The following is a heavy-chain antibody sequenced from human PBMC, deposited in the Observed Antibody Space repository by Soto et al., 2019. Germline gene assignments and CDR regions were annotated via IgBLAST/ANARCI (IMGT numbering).Heavy chain of an antibody. J-gene: IGHJ5*02. CDR1: GFSLTTGKVA. V-gene: IGHV2-5*02. CDR2: VYWDDDK. Sequence: QITLKETGPALVKPTENLTLTCTFSGFSLTTGKVAVVCIRQPPGKALELLGLVYWDDDKGYTLSLKTRLSITTDTSKNQVVLIMTNVDPLNTATSFCAHSFSGAGTLTWGQGTLV. CDR3: AHSFSGAGTLT. D-gene: IGHD4-17*01.